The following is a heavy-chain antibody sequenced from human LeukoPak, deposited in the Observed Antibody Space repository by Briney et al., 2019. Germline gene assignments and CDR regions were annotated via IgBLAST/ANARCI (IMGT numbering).Heavy chain of an antibody. CDR2: IYYTRST. J-gene: IGHJ2*01. V-gene: IGHV4-39*01. D-gene: IGHD3-22*01. Sequence: SETLSLTCTVSGGSISSSSYYWGWIRQPPGKGLEWIGSIYYTRSTYYNPSLKSRVTISVDTSKNQFSLKLASVTAADTAVYYCARGVTMIVVVIHDWYFDLWGRGTLVTVSS. CDR3: ARGVTMIVVVIHDWYFDL. CDR1: GGSISSSSYY.